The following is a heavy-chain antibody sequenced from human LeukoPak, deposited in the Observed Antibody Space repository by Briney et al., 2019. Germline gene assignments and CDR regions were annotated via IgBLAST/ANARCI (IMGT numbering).Heavy chain of an antibody. CDR2: ISSSGGST. D-gene: IGHD2-15*01. J-gene: IGHJ6*03. Sequence: GGSLRLSCAASGFTFSSYSMNWVRQAPGEGLEWVSMISSSGGSTYFADSVKGRFTISRDNSKNTLYLQMNSLRAEDTAVYYCAKIPRGGYMDVWGKGTTVIVSS. CDR1: GFTFSSYS. CDR3: AKIPRGGYMDV. V-gene: IGHV3-23*01.